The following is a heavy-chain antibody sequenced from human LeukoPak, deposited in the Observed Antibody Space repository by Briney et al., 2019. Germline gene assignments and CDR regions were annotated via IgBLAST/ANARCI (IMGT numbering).Heavy chain of an antibody. J-gene: IGHJ4*02. CDR2: ISGSGDNT. Sequence: GGSLRLSCAASGFTFSSYAMSWVRQAPGKGLEWVSGISGSGDNTYYADSVKGRFTISRDNSKNTLYLQVNSLGTEDTAAYYCAKGSYYDSSGSFYFDYWGQGTLVTVSS. V-gene: IGHV3-23*01. D-gene: IGHD3-22*01. CDR3: AKGSYYDSSGSFYFDY. CDR1: GFTFSSYA.